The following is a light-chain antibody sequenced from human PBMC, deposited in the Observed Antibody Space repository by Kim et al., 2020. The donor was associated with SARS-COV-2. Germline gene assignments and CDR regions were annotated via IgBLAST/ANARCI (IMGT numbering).Light chain of an antibody. Sequence: GQSATISCSGSSSNIGSNYVYWYQQLPGTAPKLLIYSNNDRPSGVPDRFSGSKSGTSASLAISGLRSEDEADYYCASWDDSLSSVVFGGGTQLTVL. CDR1: SSNIGSNY. J-gene: IGLJ3*02. CDR2: SNN. CDR3: ASWDDSLSSVV. V-gene: IGLV1-47*02.